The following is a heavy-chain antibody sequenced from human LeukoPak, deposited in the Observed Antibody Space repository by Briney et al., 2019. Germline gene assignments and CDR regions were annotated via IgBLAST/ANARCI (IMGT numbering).Heavy chain of an antibody. Sequence: SETLSLTCTVSGYSISSGYCWGWIRQPPGKGLEWIGSIYHSGSTYYNPSLKSRVTISVDTSKNQFSLKLSSVTAADTAVYYCARLSGSYTAPNFDYWGQGTLVTVSS. V-gene: IGHV4-38-2*02. CDR1: GYSISSGYC. J-gene: IGHJ4*02. D-gene: IGHD1-26*01. CDR2: IYHSGST. CDR3: ARLSGSYTAPNFDY.